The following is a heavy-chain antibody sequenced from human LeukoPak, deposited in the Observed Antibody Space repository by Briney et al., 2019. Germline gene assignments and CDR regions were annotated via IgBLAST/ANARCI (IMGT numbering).Heavy chain of an antibody. D-gene: IGHD3-22*01. V-gene: IGHV1-8*01. Sequence: APVKVSCKASGYTFTSYDINWVRQATGQGLERMGWMNPNSGNTGYAQKFQGRVTMTRNTSISTAYMELSSLRSEDTAVYYCARVRYYYETNAFDIWGQGTMVTVSS. CDR3: ARVRYYYETNAFDI. CDR1: GYTFTSYD. J-gene: IGHJ3*02. CDR2: MNPNSGNT.